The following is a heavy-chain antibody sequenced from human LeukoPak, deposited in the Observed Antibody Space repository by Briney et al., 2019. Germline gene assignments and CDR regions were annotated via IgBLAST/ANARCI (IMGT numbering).Heavy chain of an antibody. D-gene: IGHD3-22*01. CDR1: GFTVSSNY. CDR2: IYSGGST. Sequence: GGSLRLSCAASGFTVSSNYMSWVRQAPGKGLEWVPVIYSGGSTYYADSVKGRFTISRDNSKNTLYLQMNSLRAEDTAVYYCAREGYDSSGYWRYFDYWGQGTLVTVSS. CDR3: AREGYDSSGYWRYFDY. V-gene: IGHV3-66*02. J-gene: IGHJ4*02.